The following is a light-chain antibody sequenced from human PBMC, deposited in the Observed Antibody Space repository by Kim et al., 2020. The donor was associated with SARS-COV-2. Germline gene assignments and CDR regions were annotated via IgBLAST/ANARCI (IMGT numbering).Light chain of an antibody. Sequence: QSALTQPASVSGSPGQSITISCSGTSSDVGNYNLVSWYQQHPGNAPKVLIYEVSKRPSGVSSRFFGSKSGNTASLTISGLQAEDEADYYCCSYAGSSTFYVFGTGTKVTVL. V-gene: IGLV2-23*02. CDR2: EVS. CDR1: SSDVGNYNL. CDR3: CSYAGSSTFYV. J-gene: IGLJ1*01.